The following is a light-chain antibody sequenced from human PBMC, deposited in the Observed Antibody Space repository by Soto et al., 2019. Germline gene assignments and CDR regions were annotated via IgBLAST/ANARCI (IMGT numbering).Light chain of an antibody. V-gene: IGLV2-14*01. CDR2: EVS. Sequence: QSALTQPASVSGSTGQSITISCTGTSSDIGGYNYVSWYQQYPGKAPKLMIYEVSNRPSGVSNRFSGSKSGNTASLTISGLQAEDEADYYCCSYTSHRLGVFGAGTKLTVL. J-gene: IGLJ2*01. CDR3: CSYTSHRLGV. CDR1: SSDIGGYNY.